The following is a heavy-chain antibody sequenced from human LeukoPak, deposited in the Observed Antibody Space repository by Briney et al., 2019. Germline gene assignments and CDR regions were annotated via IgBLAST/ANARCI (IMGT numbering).Heavy chain of an antibody. CDR2: IWYDGSNK. CDR3: ARDTREEWYFLLGVYYYYGMDV. V-gene: IGHV3-33*01. J-gene: IGHJ6*02. D-gene: IGHD3-3*01. Sequence: GGSLRLSCAASGFTFSSYGMHWVRQAPGKGLEWVAVIWYDGSNKYYADSVKGRFTISRDNSKNTLYLQMNSLRAEDTAVYYCARDTREEWYFLLGVYYYYGMDVWGQGTTVTVSS. CDR1: GFTFSSYG.